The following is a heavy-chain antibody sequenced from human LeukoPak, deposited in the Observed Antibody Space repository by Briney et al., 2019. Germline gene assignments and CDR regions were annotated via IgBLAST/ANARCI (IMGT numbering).Heavy chain of an antibody. Sequence: GGSLRLSCAASGFTFSSYSMNWVRQAPGKGLEWVSSISSSSSYIYYADSVKGRFTISRDNAKNSLYLQMNSLRAEDTAVYYCARDLRPETGAYYMDVWGKGTTVTVSS. CDR1: GFTFSSYS. V-gene: IGHV3-21*01. CDR3: ARDLRPETGAYYMDV. D-gene: IGHD7-27*01. J-gene: IGHJ6*03. CDR2: ISSSSSYI.